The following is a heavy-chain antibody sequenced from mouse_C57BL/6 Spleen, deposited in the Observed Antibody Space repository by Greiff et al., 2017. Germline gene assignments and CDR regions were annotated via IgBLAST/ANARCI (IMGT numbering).Heavy chain of an antibody. CDR3: ARYNYGTDY. V-gene: IGHV7-3*01. CDR1: GFTFTDYY. D-gene: IGHD1-1*01. J-gene: IGHJ2*01. Sequence: EVQRVESGGGLVQPGGSLSLSCAASGFTFTDYYMSWVRQPPGKALEWLGFIRNKANGYTTEYSASVKGRFTISRDNSQSILYLQMNALRAEDSATYYCARYNYGTDYWGQGTTLTVSS. CDR2: IRNKANGYTT.